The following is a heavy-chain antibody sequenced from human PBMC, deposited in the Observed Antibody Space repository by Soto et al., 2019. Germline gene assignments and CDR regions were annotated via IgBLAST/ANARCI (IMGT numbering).Heavy chain of an antibody. CDR1: GYFLTALS. CDR2: FDREDGET. V-gene: IGHV1-24*01. J-gene: IGHJ4*02. D-gene: IGHD1-26*01. Sequence: ASVKISCKVSGYFLTALSIHWVRQAPGKGLEWMGGFDREDGETIYAQKFQGRVTMTEDTSTDSAYMELSSLTSEDTAIYYCAHGEGIVKSIVYFDSWGQGTLVTVSS. CDR3: AHGEGIVKSIVYFDS.